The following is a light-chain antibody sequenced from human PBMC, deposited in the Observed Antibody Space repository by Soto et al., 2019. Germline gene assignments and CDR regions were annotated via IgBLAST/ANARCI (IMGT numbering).Light chain of an antibody. Sequence: QSALTQPASVSGSPGQSITISCTGTSSDAGGYNYVSWYQQHPGKAPKLMIYDVSNRPSGVSNRFSGSKSGNTASLTISGLQAEDGDDYYCSSYTSSSTVVFGGGTKLTVL. CDR2: DVS. CDR3: SSYTSSSTVV. V-gene: IGLV2-14*01. CDR1: SSDAGGYNY. J-gene: IGLJ2*01.